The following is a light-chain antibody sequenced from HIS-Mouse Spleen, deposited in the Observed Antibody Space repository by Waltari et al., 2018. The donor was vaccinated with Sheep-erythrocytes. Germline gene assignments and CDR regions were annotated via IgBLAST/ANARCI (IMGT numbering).Light chain of an antibody. V-gene: IGKV3-11*01. CDR2: DAS. J-gene: IGKJ5*01. CDR3: QRANSFPIT. Sequence: EIVLTQSPATLSLSPGERATLSCRASQSVSSYLAWYQQKPGQAPRLLIYDASNRATGIPARFSGSGSGTDFTLTISSLEPEDFATYYCQRANSFPITFGQGTRLEIK. CDR1: QSVSSY.